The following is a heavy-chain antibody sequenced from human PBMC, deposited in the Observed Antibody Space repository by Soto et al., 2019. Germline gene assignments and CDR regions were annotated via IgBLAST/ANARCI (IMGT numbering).Heavy chain of an antibody. CDR2: IYYSGST. Sequence: SETLSLTCTVSGGSISSSSYYWGWIRQPPGKGLEWIGSIYYSGSTYYNPSLKSRVTISVDTSKNQFSLKLSSVTAADTAVYYCAFQGIAAAGDYMDVWGKGTTVTVSS. CDR3: AFQGIAAAGDYMDV. CDR1: GGSISSSSYY. V-gene: IGHV4-39*01. D-gene: IGHD6-13*01. J-gene: IGHJ6*03.